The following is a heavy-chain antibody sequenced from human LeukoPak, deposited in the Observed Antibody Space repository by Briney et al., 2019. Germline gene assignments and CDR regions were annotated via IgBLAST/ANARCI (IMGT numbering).Heavy chain of an antibody. V-gene: IGHV3-53*01. D-gene: IGHD2-2*01. J-gene: IGHJ4*02. CDR1: GFTVSRNY. Sequence: GGSLRLSCAASGFTVSRNYMSWVRQAPGKGLEWVSIIYSGGDTYYADSAKGRFTISRDISKNTLYLQMNNLRAEDTAFYYCARSPPASPFDYWGQGTLVTVSS. CDR3: ARSPPASPFDY. CDR2: IYSGGDT.